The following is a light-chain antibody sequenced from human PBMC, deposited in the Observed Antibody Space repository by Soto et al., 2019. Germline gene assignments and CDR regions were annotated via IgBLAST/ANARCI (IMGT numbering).Light chain of an antibody. V-gene: IGLV1-47*01. Sequence: QSVLTQPPSASGTPGQRVTISCSGSSSNIGSNYVYWYQQLPGTAPKVLIYRNNQRPSGVPARFSGSKSGTSGSLAISGLRSEYQVDYNCLVWDVSLCGWVYGGG. CDR1: SSNIGSNY. CDR2: RNN. CDR3: LVWDVSLCGWV. J-gene: IGLJ3*02.